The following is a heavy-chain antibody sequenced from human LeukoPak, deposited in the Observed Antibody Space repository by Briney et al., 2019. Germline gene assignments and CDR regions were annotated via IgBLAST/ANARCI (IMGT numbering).Heavy chain of an antibody. Sequence: ASVKVSCKASGYMFTSYGISWVRQAPGQGLEWMGRISTNKGNTNYAQRLQGRVTMTTDTSTSTAYMELRSLRSDDTAIYYCVRDIQWRFDPWGQGTLVTVSS. CDR3: VRDIQWRFDP. D-gene: IGHD2-8*01. J-gene: IGHJ5*02. CDR1: GYMFTSYG. V-gene: IGHV1-18*01. CDR2: ISTNKGNT.